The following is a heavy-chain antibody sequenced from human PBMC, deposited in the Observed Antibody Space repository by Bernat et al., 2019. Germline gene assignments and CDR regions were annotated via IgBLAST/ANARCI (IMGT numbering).Heavy chain of an antibody. CDR1: GDSVSSNSAA. CDR3: ARASYSSSWYGHPAQYYYGMDV. Sequence: QVQLLQSGPGLVKPSQTLSLTCAISGDSVSSNSAAWNWIRQSPSRGLEWLGRTYYRSKWYNDYAVSVKSRITINPDTSKNQFSLQLNSVTPEDTAVYYCARASYSSSWYGHPAQYYYGMDVWGQGTTVTVSS. J-gene: IGHJ6*02. CDR2: TYYRSKWYN. V-gene: IGHV6-1*01. D-gene: IGHD6-13*01.